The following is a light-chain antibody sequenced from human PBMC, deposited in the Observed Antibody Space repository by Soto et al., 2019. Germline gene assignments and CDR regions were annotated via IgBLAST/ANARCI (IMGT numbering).Light chain of an antibody. Sequence: QSVLTQPASASGSPGQSITISCTGTSSDVGSYNLVPWYQQHPGKAPKLMIYEVSKRPSGVSNRFSGSKSGNTASLTISGLQAEDEADYYCCSYAGSSTYVFGTGTKVTVL. CDR2: EVS. V-gene: IGLV2-23*02. J-gene: IGLJ1*01. CDR3: CSYAGSSTYV. CDR1: SSDVGSYNL.